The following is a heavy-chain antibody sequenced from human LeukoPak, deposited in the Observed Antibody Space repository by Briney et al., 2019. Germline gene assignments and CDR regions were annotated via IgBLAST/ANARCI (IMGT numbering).Heavy chain of an antibody. D-gene: IGHD4-17*01. CDR1: GGTFSSYA. V-gene: IGHV1-2*02. CDR2: INPNSGGT. CDR3: ARVTIYGDYLENWFDP. J-gene: IGHJ5*02. Sequence: ASVKVSCKASGGTFSSYAISWVRQAPGQGLEWMGWINPNSGGTNYAQKFQGRVTMTRDTSISTAYMELSSLRSDDTAVYYCARVTIYGDYLENWFDPWGQGTLVTVSS.